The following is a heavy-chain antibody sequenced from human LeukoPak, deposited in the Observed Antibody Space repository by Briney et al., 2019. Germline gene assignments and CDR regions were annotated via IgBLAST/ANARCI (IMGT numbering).Heavy chain of an antibody. CDR1: GFTFSSYA. CDR3: AKGYIQLLT. Sequence: GGSLRLSCAASGFTFSSYAMSWVRQAPGTGLEWVSGMSASGGSTYYADSVKGRFTISRDNSKNTLYLQMNSLRAEDTAIYYCAKGYIQLLTWGQGTLVTVPS. J-gene: IGHJ4*02. D-gene: IGHD5-18*01. V-gene: IGHV3-23*01. CDR2: MSASGGST.